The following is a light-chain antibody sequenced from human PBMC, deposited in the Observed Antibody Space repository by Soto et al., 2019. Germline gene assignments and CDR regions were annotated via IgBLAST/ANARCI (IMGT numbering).Light chain of an antibody. CDR2: DVS. V-gene: IGLV2-14*01. Sequence: QSVLTQPASVSGSPGQSITISCTGTSRDFGGYNYVSWYQQHPGKAPKLMSYDVSNRPSGVSNRFSGSKSGNTASLTIFGLQAEDEADYYCSSYTSSSTIYVFGTGTKVTV. CDR3: SSYTSSSTIYV. CDR1: SRDFGGYNY. J-gene: IGLJ1*01.